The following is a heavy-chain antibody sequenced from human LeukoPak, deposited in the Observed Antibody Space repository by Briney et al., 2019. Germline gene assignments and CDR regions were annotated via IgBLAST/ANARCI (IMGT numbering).Heavy chain of an antibody. CDR1: AGSISSYY. J-gene: IGHJ6*02. D-gene: IGHD3-10*01. CDR3: ARGSGSGSYPYYYGVDV. V-gene: IGHV4-59*01. Sequence: SETLSLTFTVSAGSISSYYWSWIRQPPGKGLEWIGYVYYSGSSNYNPSLESRVTMSVDTSKNQFSLNLSSVTAADTAVYYCARGSGSGSYPYYYGVDVWGQGATIIVSS. CDR2: VYYSGSS.